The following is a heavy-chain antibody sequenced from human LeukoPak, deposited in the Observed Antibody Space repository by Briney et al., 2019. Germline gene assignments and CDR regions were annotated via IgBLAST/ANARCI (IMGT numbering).Heavy chain of an antibody. CDR3: ARDPLTYYDILTGPDDAFDI. D-gene: IGHD3-9*01. Sequence: ASVKVSCKASGYTFTGYYMHWVRQAPGQGLEWMGWINPNTGGTNYAQEFQGRVTMTRDTSIRTAYMELSRLRSDDTALYYCARDPLTYYDILTGPDDAFDIWGQGTMVTVSS. V-gene: IGHV1-2*02. J-gene: IGHJ3*02. CDR1: GYTFTGYY. CDR2: INPNTGGT.